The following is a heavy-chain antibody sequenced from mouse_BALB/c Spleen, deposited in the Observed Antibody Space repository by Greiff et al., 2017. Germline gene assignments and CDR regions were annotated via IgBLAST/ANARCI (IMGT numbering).Heavy chain of an antibody. CDR1: GFNIKDTY. CDR2: IDPANGNT. CDR3: ARSEGNFLYAMDY. J-gene: IGHJ4*01. D-gene: IGHD2-1*01. Sequence: EVKLQESGAELVKPGASVKLSCTASGFNIKDTYMHWVKQRPEQGLEWIGRIDPANGNTKYDPKFQGKATITADTSSNTAYLQLSSLTSEDTAVYYCARSEGNFLYAMDYWGQGTSVTVSS. V-gene: IGHV14-3*02.